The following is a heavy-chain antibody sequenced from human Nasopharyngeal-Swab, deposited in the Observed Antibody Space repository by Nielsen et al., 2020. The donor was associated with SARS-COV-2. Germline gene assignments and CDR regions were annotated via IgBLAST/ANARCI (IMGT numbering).Heavy chain of an antibody. D-gene: IGHD6-19*01. J-gene: IGHJ6*02. CDR1: GFIFSSYW. CDR2: IKQDGSEK. CDR3: ARVAGHYYYYYGMDV. V-gene: IGHV3-7*03. Sequence: GGSLRLSCEASGFIFSSYWMSWVRQAPGKGLEWVANIKQDGSEKNYVDSVKGRFSISRDTTKNSLYLQMNSLRAEDTAVYYCARVAGHYYYYYGMDVWGQGTTVTVSS.